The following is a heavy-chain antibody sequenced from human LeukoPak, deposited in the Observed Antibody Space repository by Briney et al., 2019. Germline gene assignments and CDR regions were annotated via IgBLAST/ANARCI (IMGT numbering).Heavy chain of an antibody. J-gene: IGHJ4*02. CDR1: GGSISSSSYY. CDR2: IYYSGST. CDR3: ARDYDFWSGRTKGYFDY. V-gene: IGHV4-39*02. Sequence: PSETLSLTCTVSGGSISSSSYYWGWIRQPPGKGLEWIGSIYYSGSTYYNPSLKSRVTISVDTSKNQFSLKLSSVTAADTAVYYCARDYDFWSGRTKGYFDYWGQGTLVTVSS. D-gene: IGHD3-3*01.